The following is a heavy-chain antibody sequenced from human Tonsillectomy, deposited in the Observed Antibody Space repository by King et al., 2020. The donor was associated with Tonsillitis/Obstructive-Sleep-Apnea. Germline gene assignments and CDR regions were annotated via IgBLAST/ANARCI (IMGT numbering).Heavy chain of an antibody. CDR3: TTDGLRYFDWLHSADY. CDR2: IKSKTDGGTI. CDR1: GFTFSNAW. J-gene: IGHJ4*02. D-gene: IGHD3-9*01. V-gene: IGHV3-15*01. Sequence: QLVQSGGGLVKPGGSLRLSCAASGFTFSNAWMNWVRQAPGKGLEWVGRIKSKTDGGTIDYAAPVKGRFTISRDDSKNTLYLQMHSLKTEDTAVYYCTTDGLRYFDWLHSADYWGQGTLVTVSS.